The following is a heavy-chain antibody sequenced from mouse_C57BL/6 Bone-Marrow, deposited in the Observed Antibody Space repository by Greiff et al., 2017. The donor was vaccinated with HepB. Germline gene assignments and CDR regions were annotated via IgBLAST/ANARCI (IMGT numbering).Heavy chain of an antibody. V-gene: IGHV5-6*02. CDR1: GFTFSSYG. CDR2: ISSGGSYT. D-gene: IGHD2-5*01. Sequence: EVKLEESGGDLVKPGGSLKLSCAASGFTFSSYGMSWVRQTPDKRLEWVATISSGGSYTYYPDSVKGRFTISRDNAKNTLYLQMSSLKSEDTAMYYCAKNYSKNYAMDYWGQGTSVTVSS. J-gene: IGHJ4*01. CDR3: AKNYSKNYAMDY.